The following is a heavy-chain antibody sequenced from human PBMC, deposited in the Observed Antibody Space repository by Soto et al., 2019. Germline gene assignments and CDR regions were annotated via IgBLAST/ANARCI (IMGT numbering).Heavy chain of an antibody. CDR2: IYFSGST. V-gene: IGHV4-39*01. CDR1: GCSISSSNYY. Sequence: ASETLSLTCTVSGCSISSSNYYWGWIRPPPGKGLERIGSIYFSGSTYYNPSLKSRVTISVDTSKNQFSLKLSSVTAADTAVYYCARHIDMVRGPMDWFDPWGQGTLVTVSS. J-gene: IGHJ5*02. CDR3: ARHIDMVRGPMDWFDP. D-gene: IGHD3-10*01.